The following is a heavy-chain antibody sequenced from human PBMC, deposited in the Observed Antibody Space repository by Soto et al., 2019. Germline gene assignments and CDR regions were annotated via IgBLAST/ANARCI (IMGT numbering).Heavy chain of an antibody. V-gene: IGHV3-23*01. D-gene: IGHD5-12*01. CDR3: AKDISGNQWIYYFDN. Sequence: EVQLLESGGGLVQPGGSLRLSCAASGIIVSNYAMRWVRQAPGKELELVSGVSGSGDSTHYAASVKGRFTVASDTFTHTPFLEMNSLRAAATAIYYSAKDISGNQWIYYFDNWGQGTLVTVSS. J-gene: IGHJ4*02. CDR1: GIIVSNYA. CDR2: VSGSGDST.